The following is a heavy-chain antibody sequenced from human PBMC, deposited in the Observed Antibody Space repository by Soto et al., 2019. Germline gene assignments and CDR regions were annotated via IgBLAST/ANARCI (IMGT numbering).Heavy chain of an antibody. CDR2: IYYSGST. J-gene: IGHJ6*02. Sequence: PSETLSLTCTVSGGSISSYYWSWIRQPPGKGLEWIGYIYYSGSTNYNPSLKSRVTISVDTSKNQFSLKLSSVTAADTAVYYCARDFAAMVRGVRYYYGMDVWGQGTTVTV. V-gene: IGHV4-59*01. CDR1: GGSISSYY. D-gene: IGHD3-10*01. CDR3: ARDFAAMVRGVRYYYGMDV.